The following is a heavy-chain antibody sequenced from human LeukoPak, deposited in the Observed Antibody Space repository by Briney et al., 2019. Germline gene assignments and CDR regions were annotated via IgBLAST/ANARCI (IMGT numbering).Heavy chain of an antibody. CDR2: INHSGST. D-gene: IGHD4-17*01. CDR3: ARANGDYTLDAFDI. Sequence: SETLSLTCAVYGGSFSGYCWSWIRQPPGKGLEWIGEINHSGSTNYNPSLKSRVTISVDTSKNQFSLKLSSVTAADTAVYYCARANGDYTLDAFDIWGQGTMVTVSS. J-gene: IGHJ3*02. V-gene: IGHV4-34*01. CDR1: GGSFSGYC.